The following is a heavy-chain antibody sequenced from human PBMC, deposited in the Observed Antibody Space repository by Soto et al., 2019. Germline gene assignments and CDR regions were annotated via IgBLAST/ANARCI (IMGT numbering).Heavy chain of an antibody. J-gene: IGHJ4*02. CDR3: ARGPSGDKIDY. CDR2: IYDGGTT. V-gene: IGHV4-30-4*01. CDR1: GGSISSAAYC. Sequence: QVQLQESGPRLVSPSQTLSLTCTVSGGSISSAAYCWSWIRQSPDKGLEWIGHIYDGGTTYSSPSLKGRVTXSXVTSETQFSLKLSSVSAADTAVYYCARGPSGDKIDYWGQGIQVTVSS. D-gene: IGHD7-27*01.